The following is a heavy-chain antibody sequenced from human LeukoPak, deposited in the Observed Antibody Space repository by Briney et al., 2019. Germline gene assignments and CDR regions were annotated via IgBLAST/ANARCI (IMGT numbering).Heavy chain of an antibody. J-gene: IGHJ4*02. D-gene: IGHD3-10*01. V-gene: IGHV3-7*01. CDR1: GFTFTSYW. CDR3: ARPYYYSSGSHPF. Sequence: GGSLRHSYAGSGFTFTSYWMTGVRQAPGKGLEWVANINKDGSEKNYVDSVKGRFTTSRDNAKNSLYLHVNSLRAEDTAIYYCARPYYYSSGSHPFWGQGTLVTVSS. CDR2: INKDGSEK.